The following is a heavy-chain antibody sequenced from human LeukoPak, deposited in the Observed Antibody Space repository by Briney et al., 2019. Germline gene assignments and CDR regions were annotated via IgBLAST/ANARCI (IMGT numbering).Heavy chain of an antibody. V-gene: IGHV1-2*02. CDR3: ARGWGGSYYAFDI. J-gene: IGHJ3*02. D-gene: IGHD1-26*01. Sequence: ASVKVSCKASGYTFTGYYMHWVRQAPGQGLEWMGWINPNSGGTNYAQKFQGRVTMTRDTSISTAYMELSRLRSDDTAVYYCARGWGGSYYAFDIWGQGTMVTVSS. CDR2: INPNSGGT. CDR1: GYTFTGYY.